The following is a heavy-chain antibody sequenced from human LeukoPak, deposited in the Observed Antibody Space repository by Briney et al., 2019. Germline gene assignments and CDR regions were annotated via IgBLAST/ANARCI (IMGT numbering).Heavy chain of an antibody. Sequence: ASVKVSCKASGYTFTASGLCWVRQAPGQGLEWMGWINPNSGGTNYAQMFQGRVTMTWDTSISTAYMELSRLRSDDTAVYYCARDRTTVTIFDYWGQGTLVTVSS. J-gene: IGHJ4*02. V-gene: IGHV1-2*02. CDR1: GYTFTASG. CDR3: ARDRTTVTIFDY. CDR2: INPNSGGT. D-gene: IGHD4-11*01.